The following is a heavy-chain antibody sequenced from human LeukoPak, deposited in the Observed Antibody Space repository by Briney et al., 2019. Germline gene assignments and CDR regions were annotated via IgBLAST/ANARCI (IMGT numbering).Heavy chain of an antibody. J-gene: IGHJ4*02. V-gene: IGHV3-23*01. CDR2: ISGSGGST. Sequence: GGSLRLSCAASGFTFSGYAMSWVRQAPGKGPEWVSAISGSGGSTYYADSVKGRFTISRDNSKNTLYLQMNSLRAEDTAVYYCAKNLRERRGDYWGQGTLATVSS. CDR3: AKNLRERRGDY. CDR1: GFTFSGYA. D-gene: IGHD3-16*01.